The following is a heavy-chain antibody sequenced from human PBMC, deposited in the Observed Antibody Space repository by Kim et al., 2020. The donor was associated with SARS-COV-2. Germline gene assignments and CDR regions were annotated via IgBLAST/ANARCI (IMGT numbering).Heavy chain of an antibody. CDR1: GFTFSSYA. CDR2: ISGSGGST. Sequence: GGSLRLSCAASGFTFSSYAMSWVRQAPGKGLEWVSAISGSGGSTYYADSVKGRFTISRDNSKNTLYLQMNSLRAEDTAVYYCAKDVYYYDSSGYFDYWGQGTLVTVSS. D-gene: IGHD3-22*01. CDR3: AKDVYYYDSSGYFDY. V-gene: IGHV3-23*01. J-gene: IGHJ4*02.